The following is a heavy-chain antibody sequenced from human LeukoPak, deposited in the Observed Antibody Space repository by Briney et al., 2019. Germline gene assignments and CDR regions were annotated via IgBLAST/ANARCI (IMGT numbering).Heavy chain of an antibody. J-gene: IGHJ6*02. V-gene: IGHV4-59*01. CDR1: GGSISSYY. D-gene: IGHD2-15*01. CDR2: IYYSGST. CDR3: ARLGSCPYCHYYYGMDV. Sequence: SETLSLTCTVSGGSISSYYWSWIRQPPGKGPEWIGYIYYSGSTNYNPSLKSRVTISVDTSKNQFSLKLSSVTAADTAVYYCARLGSCPYCHYYYGMDVWGQGTTVTVSS.